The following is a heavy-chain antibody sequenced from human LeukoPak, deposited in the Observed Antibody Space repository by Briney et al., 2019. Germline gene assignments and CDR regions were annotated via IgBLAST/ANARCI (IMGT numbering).Heavy chain of an antibody. D-gene: IGHD6-19*01. V-gene: IGHV4-4*07. Sequence: PSETLSLTCTVSGGSISSYYWSWIRQPAGKGLEWIGRIYTSGSTNYNPSLKSRVTMSVDTSKNHFSLKLSSVTAADTAVYYCARGGYSGGWPDFDYGAKEPRATVSS. J-gene: IGHJ4*01. CDR1: GGSISSYY. CDR3: ARGGYSGGWPDFDY. CDR2: IYTSGST.